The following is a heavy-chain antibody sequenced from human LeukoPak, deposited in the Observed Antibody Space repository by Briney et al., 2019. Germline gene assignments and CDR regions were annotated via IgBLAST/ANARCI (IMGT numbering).Heavy chain of an antibody. Sequence: GGSLRLSCAASGFTFDDYAMHWVRQAPGKGLEWVSGISWNSGSIGYADSVKGRFTISRDNAKNSLYLQMNSLRAEDTALYYCAKDMSYYDSSGLPDYWGRGTLVTVSS. CDR1: GFTFDDYA. CDR2: ISWNSGSI. V-gene: IGHV3-9*01. J-gene: IGHJ4*02. CDR3: AKDMSYYDSSGLPDY. D-gene: IGHD3-22*01.